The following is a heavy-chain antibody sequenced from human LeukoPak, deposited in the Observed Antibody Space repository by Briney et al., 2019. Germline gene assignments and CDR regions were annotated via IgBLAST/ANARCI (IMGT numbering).Heavy chain of an antibody. Sequence: GGSLKHSCAASGFTVSGYCMTWVRQALGKGLELVANIKQDGGEKNYVGSVKGRFTISRDNAKNSLYLQMNSLRAEDTAVYFCARYGAAPAAYYYYYMDVWGKGTTVTVSS. D-gene: IGHD2-2*01. J-gene: IGHJ6*03. V-gene: IGHV3-7*01. CDR3: ARYGAAPAAYYYYYMDV. CDR1: GFTVSGYC. CDR2: IKQDGGEK.